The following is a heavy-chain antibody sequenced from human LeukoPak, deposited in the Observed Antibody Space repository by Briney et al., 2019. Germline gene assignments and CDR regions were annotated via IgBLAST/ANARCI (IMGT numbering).Heavy chain of an antibody. J-gene: IGHJ4*02. CDR3: AKSHTAMAPDY. CDR2: ISWNSGSI. V-gene: IGHV3-9*01. D-gene: IGHD5-18*01. CDR1: GFTFSAFG. Sequence: GGSLRLSCAASGFTFSAFGMNWVRQAPGKGLEWVSGISWNSGSIGYADSVKGRFTISRDNAKNSLYLQMNSLRAEDTALYYCAKSHTAMAPDYWGQGTLVTVSS.